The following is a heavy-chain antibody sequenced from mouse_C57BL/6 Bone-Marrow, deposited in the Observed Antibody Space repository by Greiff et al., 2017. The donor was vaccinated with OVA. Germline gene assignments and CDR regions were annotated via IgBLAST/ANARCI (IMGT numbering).Heavy chain of an antibody. CDR1: GFTFSDYY. J-gene: IGHJ2*01. V-gene: IGHV5-12*01. D-gene: IGHD1-1*01. Sequence: EVKLVESGGGLVQPGGSLKLSCAASGFTFSDYYMYWVRQTPEKRLEWVAYISNGGGSTYYPDTVKGRFTISRDNAKNTLYLQMSRLKSEDTAMYYCARHGLRGDFDYWGQGTTLTVSS. CDR2: ISNGGGST. CDR3: ARHGLRGDFDY.